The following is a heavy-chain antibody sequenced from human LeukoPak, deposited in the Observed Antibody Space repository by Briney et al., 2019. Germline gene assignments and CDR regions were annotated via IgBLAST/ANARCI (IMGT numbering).Heavy chain of an antibody. V-gene: IGHV3-30*02. D-gene: IGHD3-3*01. CDR3: AKDPLGTIYGVAILGDYMDV. J-gene: IGHJ6*03. CDR1: AFTFSTYG. Sequence: PGGSLRFSCAAAAFTFSTYGMHWVRQAPGKGLEWVAFIRYDGSNKYYADSVKGRFTISRDNSKNTLYLQMNSLRAEDTAVYYCAKDPLGTIYGVAILGDYMDVWGKGTTVTVSS. CDR2: IRYDGSNK.